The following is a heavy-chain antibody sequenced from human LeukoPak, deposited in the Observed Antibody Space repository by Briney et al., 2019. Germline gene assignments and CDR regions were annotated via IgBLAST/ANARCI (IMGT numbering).Heavy chain of an antibody. V-gene: IGHV4-39*07. CDR3: ARDRRQWLAPDY. D-gene: IGHD6-19*01. CDR2: IYYSGST. CDR1: GGSISSSSYY. Sequence: PSETLSLTCTVSGGSISSSSYYWRWIRQPPGKGLEWIGSIYYSGSTYYNPSLKSRDTISEDTSKNQFSLKLSSVTAADTAVYYCARDRRQWLAPDYWGQGTLVTVSS. J-gene: IGHJ4*02.